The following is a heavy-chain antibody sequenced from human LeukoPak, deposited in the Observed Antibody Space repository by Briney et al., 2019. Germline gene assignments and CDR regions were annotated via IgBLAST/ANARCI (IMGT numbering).Heavy chain of an antibody. Sequence: GRSLRLSCAASGFTFSSYWMHWVRQAPGKGLVWVSRINSDGRSADYVDSVKGRFNISRDNAKDTLYLQMNSLRAEDTAVYYCARVPTVGSGGYQFDYWGQGTLVTVSS. J-gene: IGHJ4*02. D-gene: IGHD2-15*01. CDR3: ARVPTVGSGGYQFDY. V-gene: IGHV3-74*01. CDR2: INSDGRSA. CDR1: GFTFSSYW.